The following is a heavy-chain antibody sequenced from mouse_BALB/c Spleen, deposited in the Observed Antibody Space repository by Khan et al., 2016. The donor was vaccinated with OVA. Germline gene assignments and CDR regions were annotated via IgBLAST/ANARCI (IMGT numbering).Heavy chain of an antibody. J-gene: IGHJ4*01. CDR1: GYTFTSYW. D-gene: IGHD1-1*01. Sequence: DLVKPGASVKLSCKASGYTFTSYWINWIKQRPGQGLEWIGRIAPGSGSAYYNEMFKDKATLTVDTSSSTAYIQLSNLSSDDSAFYFWSRENYYGRTCYAMDYWGQGTSVTVSS. CDR2: IAPGSGSA. CDR3: SRENYYGRTCYAMDY. V-gene: IGHV1S41*01.